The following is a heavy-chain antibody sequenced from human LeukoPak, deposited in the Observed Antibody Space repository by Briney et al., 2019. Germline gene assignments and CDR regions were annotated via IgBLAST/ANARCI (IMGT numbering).Heavy chain of an antibody. CDR2: IHYTGST. CDR1: GGSISGSH. V-gene: IGHV4-59*01. CDR3: ARTGGDCSSGLCYYAMDV. D-gene: IGHD2-21*02. Sequence: PSETLSLTCLVSGGSISGSHWSWIRQPPGKGLEWIGYIHYTGSTDYNPSLRNRVTLSIDMSKNQFSLRLSSVTAADTAVYYCARTGGDCSSGLCYYAMDVWGQGTTVTVSS. J-gene: IGHJ6*02.